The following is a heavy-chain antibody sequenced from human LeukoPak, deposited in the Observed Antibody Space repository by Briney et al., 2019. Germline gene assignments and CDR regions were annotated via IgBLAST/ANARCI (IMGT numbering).Heavy chain of an antibody. Sequence: PGGSLRLSCAASGFTFSSYAMHWVRQAPGKGLEWVAVISYDGSNKYYADSVKGRFTISRDNSKNTLYLQMNSLRAEDTAVYYCARGDIVLMVYAEFDYWGQGTLVTVSS. CDR3: ARGDIVLMVYAEFDY. CDR2: ISYDGSNK. J-gene: IGHJ4*02. D-gene: IGHD2-8*01. CDR1: GFTFSSYA. V-gene: IGHV3-30*04.